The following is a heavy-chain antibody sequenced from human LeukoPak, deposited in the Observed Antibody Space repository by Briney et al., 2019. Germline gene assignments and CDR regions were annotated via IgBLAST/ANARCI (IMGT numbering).Heavy chain of an antibody. V-gene: IGHV4-59*01. J-gene: IGHJ5*02. CDR1: GGSISSYY. D-gene: IGHD2-2*02. Sequence: PSETLSLTCTVSGGSISSYYWSWIRQPPGKGLEWIGYIYYSGSTNYNPSLKSRVTISVATSKNQCSLKLSSVTAADTAVYYCARGEYQLLYGLFDPWGQGTLVTVSS. CDR2: IYYSGST. CDR3: ARGEYQLLYGLFDP.